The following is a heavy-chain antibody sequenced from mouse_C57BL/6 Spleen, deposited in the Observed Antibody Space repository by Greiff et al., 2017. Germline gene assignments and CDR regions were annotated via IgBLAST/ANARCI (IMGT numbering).Heavy chain of an antibody. D-gene: IGHD1-1*01. J-gene: IGHJ4*01. CDR3: ASSRYYGSSYAMDY. Sequence: VQLQQPGAELVRPGSSVKLSCKASGYTFTSYWMDWVKQRPGQGLEWIGNIYPSDSETHYNQKFKDKATLTVDKSSSTAYMQLSSLTSEDSAVYYWASSRYYGSSYAMDYWGQGTSVTVSS. CDR2: IYPSDSET. V-gene: IGHV1-61*01. CDR1: GYTFTSYW.